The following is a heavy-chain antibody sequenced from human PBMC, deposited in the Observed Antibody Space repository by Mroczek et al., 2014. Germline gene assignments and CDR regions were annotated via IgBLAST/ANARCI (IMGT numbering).Heavy chain of an antibody. Sequence: SGAEVKKPGASVKVSCKASGYTFTSYDINWVRQATGQGLEWMGWMNPNSGNTGYAQKFQGRVTMTRNTSISTAYMELSSLRSEDTAVYYCARRRRRSIYDAFDIWGQGTSGHPVSS. V-gene: IGHV1-8*01. CDR1: GYTFTSYD. D-gene: IGHD3-3*02. CDR2: MNPNSGNT. CDR3: ARRRRRSIYDAFDI. J-gene: IGHJ3*02.